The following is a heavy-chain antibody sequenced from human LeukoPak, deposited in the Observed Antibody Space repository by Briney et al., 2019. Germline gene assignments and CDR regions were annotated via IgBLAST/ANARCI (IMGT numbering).Heavy chain of an antibody. Sequence: SETLSLTCTVSGGSISSYYWSWIRQPPGKGLEWIGYIYYSGSTNYNPSLKSRVTISVDTSKNQFSLKLSSVTAADTAVYYCARGVYGSGPGDWSDPWGQGTLVTVSS. J-gene: IGHJ5*02. D-gene: IGHD3-10*01. CDR2: IYYSGST. V-gene: IGHV4-59*08. CDR1: GGSISSYY. CDR3: ARGVYGSGPGDWSDP.